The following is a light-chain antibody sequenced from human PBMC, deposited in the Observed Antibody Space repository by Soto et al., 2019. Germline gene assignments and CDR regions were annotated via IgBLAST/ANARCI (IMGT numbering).Light chain of an antibody. V-gene: IGLV1-44*01. J-gene: IGLJ2*01. CDR2: SNN. CDR3: AALDDSLNGVV. CDR1: SSNIGSNT. Sequence: QSVLTQPPSASGTPGQRVTISCSGSSSNIGSNTVNWYQQLPGTAPTLLIYSNNQRPSGVPDRFSGSKSGTSASLAISGLQSEDEADYYCAALDDSLNGVVFGGGTKLTVL.